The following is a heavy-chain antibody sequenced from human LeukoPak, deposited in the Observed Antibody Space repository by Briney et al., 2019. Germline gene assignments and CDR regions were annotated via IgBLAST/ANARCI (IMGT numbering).Heavy chain of an antibody. D-gene: IGHD1-1*01. J-gene: IGHJ3*02. Sequence: SETLSLTCTVSGGSISSYYWSWIRQPPGKGLEWIGYIYYSGSTNYNPSLKSRVTISVDTSKNQFSLKMTSVTAADTAIFYCARTSRTSGTTLPGDAIDIWGQGTMVTVSS. CDR3: ARTSRTSGTTLPGDAIDI. CDR2: IYYSGST. V-gene: IGHV4-59*12. CDR1: GGSISSYY.